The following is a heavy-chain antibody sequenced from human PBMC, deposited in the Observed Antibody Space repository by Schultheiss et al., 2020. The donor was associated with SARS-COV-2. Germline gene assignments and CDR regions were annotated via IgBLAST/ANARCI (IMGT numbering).Heavy chain of an antibody. CDR1: GDSISSTNYY. CDR2: IYYSGST. CDR3: ATTLYCVSTSCYRRSWFDP. D-gene: IGHD2-2*02. Sequence: SETLSLTCTVSGDSISSTNYYWGWIRQPPGKGLEWIGSIYYSGSTYYNPSLKSRLTMSVETSTNQFSLKLSSVTAADTAIYYCATTLYCVSTSCYRRSWFDPWGQGTLVTVSS. J-gene: IGHJ5*02. V-gene: IGHV4-39*01.